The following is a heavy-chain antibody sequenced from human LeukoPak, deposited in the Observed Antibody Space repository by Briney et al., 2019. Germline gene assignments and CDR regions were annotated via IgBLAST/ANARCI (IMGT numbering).Heavy chain of an antibody. Sequence: GESLKISCQVSGYSFTTYWIGWVRQMPGKGLEWMGIIYPGDSDTTYSPSFQGQVTISADKSISTAYLQWSSLKASDTAMYYCARLGGSHVTEASRPLDYWGQGTLVIVSS. J-gene: IGHJ4*02. CDR3: ARLGGSHVTEASRPLDY. CDR1: GYSFTTYW. D-gene: IGHD3-16*01. V-gene: IGHV5-51*01. CDR2: IYPGDSDT.